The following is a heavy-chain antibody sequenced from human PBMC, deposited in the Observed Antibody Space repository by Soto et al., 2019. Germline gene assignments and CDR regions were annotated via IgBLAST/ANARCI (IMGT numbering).Heavy chain of an antibody. J-gene: IGHJ4*02. CDR3: ARKSLKETITLTVVIAH. CDR2: VYRGTS. D-gene: IGHD3-22*01. V-gene: IGHV4-4*07. Sequence: SETLSLTCSVSGDSISSYSWSWIRQPAWKGLEWLGRVYRGTSNYNPSLKSRLIMSLDTSKNQFSLTLRSVTAADTAVYYCARKSLKETITLTVVIAHWGQGTPVTVSS. CDR1: GDSISSYS.